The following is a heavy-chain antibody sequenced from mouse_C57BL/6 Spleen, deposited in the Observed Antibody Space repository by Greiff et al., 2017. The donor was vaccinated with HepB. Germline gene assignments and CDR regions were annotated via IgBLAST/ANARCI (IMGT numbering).Heavy chain of an antibody. Sequence: QVQLQQPGAELVKPVASVKLSCKASGYTFTSYWMHWVKQRPGQGLEWIGMIHPNSGSTNYNEKFKSKATLTVDKSSSTAYMQLSSLTSEDSAVYYCARSTTVVADYFDYWGQGTTLTVSS. CDR1: GYTFTSYW. V-gene: IGHV1-64*01. CDR2: IHPNSGST. CDR3: ARSTTVVADYFDY. J-gene: IGHJ2*01. D-gene: IGHD1-1*01.